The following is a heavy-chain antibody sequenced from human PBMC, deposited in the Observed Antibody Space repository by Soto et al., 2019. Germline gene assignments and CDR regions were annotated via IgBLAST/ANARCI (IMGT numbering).Heavy chain of an antibody. V-gene: IGHV1-69*12. Sequence: QVQLVQSGAEVKKPGSSLKVSCKASGGTFTNYAFSWVRQAPGQGPEWIGGCIPIFGTPDYAQKFQGRVIITANESTRTVSMELNSLRSDDTAVYYCARERAVGYCITTSCPKPFYDYAMDVWGPGTTVTVSS. D-gene: IGHD2-8*01. CDR2: CIPIFGTP. CDR3: ARERAVGYCITTSCPKPFYDYAMDV. J-gene: IGHJ6*02. CDR1: GGTFTNYA.